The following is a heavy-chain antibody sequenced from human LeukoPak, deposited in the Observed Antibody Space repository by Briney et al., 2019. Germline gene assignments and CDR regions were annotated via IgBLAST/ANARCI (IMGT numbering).Heavy chain of an antibody. V-gene: IGHV1-2*02. CDR1: GYTFTGYY. J-gene: IGHJ4*02. D-gene: IGHD1-26*01. CDR2: INPNSGGT. Sequence: ASVKVSCKASGYTFTGYYVHWVRQAPGQGLEWMGWINPNSGGTNYAQKFQGRVTMTRDTSISTAYMELSRLRSDDTAVYYCARGSGSYTPFDYWGQGTLVTVSS. CDR3: ARGSGSYTPFDY.